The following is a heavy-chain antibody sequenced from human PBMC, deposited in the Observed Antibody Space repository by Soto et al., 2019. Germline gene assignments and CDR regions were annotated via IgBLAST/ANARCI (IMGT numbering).Heavy chain of an antibody. V-gene: IGHV3-30*18. J-gene: IGHJ4*02. Sequence: QVQLVESGGGVVQPGRSLRLSCAASGFTFSSYGMHWVRQAPGKGLEWVAVISYDGSNKYYADSVKGRFTISRDNSKNTLYLQMNSLRAEDTAVYYCAKDLSITIFGVATGFDYWGQGTLVTVSS. CDR2: ISYDGSNK. D-gene: IGHD3-3*01. CDR1: GFTFSSYG. CDR3: AKDLSITIFGVATGFDY.